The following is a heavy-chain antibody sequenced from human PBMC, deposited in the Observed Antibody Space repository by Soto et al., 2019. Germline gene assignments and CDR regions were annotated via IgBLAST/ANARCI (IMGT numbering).Heavy chain of an antibody. CDR1: GYTFSTYW. J-gene: IGHJ4*02. D-gene: IGHD1-26*01. V-gene: IGHV3-74*01. CDR3: ARDWLSYEGSYLGY. Sequence: EVQLVESGGGLVQPGGSLRLSCAASGYTFSTYWMHWVRQAPGKGLVWVSRINSDGSDTDYADSVKGRFTISRDNAKRVLYLQMDRLGAEDTAVYYWARDWLSYEGSYLGYWGQGTLVTVSS. CDR2: INSDGSDT.